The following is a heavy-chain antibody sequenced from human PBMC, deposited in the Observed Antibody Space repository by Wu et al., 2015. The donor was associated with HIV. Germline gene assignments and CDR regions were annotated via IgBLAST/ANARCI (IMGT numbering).Heavy chain of an antibody. V-gene: IGHV1-8*01. J-gene: IGHJ5*02. CDR1: GYTFTSYD. CDR2: MNPNSGNT. Sequence: QVQLVQSGAEVKKPGASVMVSCKASGYTFTSYDINWVRQATGQGLEWMGWMNPNSGNTGYAQKFQGRVTMTRNTSISTAYMELSSLRSEDTAVYYCAVIKSGWTQAPDNNWFDPWGQGTLVTVSS. D-gene: IGHD6-19*01. CDR3: AVIKSGWTQAPDNNWFDP.